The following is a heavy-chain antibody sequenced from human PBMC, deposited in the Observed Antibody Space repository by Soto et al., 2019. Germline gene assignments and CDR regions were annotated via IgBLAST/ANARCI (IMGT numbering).Heavy chain of an antibody. J-gene: IGHJ4*02. CDR3: ARDRRYSGSPPGY. CDR2: ISSSSSYI. D-gene: IGHD1-26*01. CDR1: GFTFSSYS. V-gene: IGHV3-21*04. Sequence: GGSLRLSCAASGFTFSSYSMNWVRQAPGKGPEWVSSISSSSSYIYYADSVKGRFTISRDNAKNSLYLQMNSLRAEDTAVYYCARDRRYSGSPPGYWGQGTLVTVSS.